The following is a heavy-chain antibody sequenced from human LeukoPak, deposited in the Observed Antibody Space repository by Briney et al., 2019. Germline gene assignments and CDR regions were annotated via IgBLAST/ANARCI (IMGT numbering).Heavy chain of an antibody. CDR3: ARSATVTTGYFDY. D-gene: IGHD4-17*01. CDR1: GGSISSSGHY. Sequence: NSSETLSLTCSVSGGSISSSGHYWGWIRQSPEKGLDWIGSIYSNGNTYYNPSVKSRVTISVDTSKNQFSLKLTSVTAAETAVYYCARSATVTTGYFDYWCQGALVTVSS. J-gene: IGHJ4*02. V-gene: IGHV4-39*07. CDR2: IYSNGNT.